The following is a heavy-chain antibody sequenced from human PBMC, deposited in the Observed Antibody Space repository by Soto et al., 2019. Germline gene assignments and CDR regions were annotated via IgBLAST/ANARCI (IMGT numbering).Heavy chain of an antibody. CDR3: ARERDYYDSSGYSIPSFDY. CDR2: ISAYNGNT. Sequence: ASVKVSCKASGYTFTSYGISCVRQAPGQVLEWMGWISAYNGNTNYAQKLQGRVTMTTDTSTSTAYMELRSLRSDDTAVYYCARERDYYDSSGYSIPSFDYWGQGTLVTVSS. D-gene: IGHD3-22*01. V-gene: IGHV1-18*01. CDR1: GYTFTSYG. J-gene: IGHJ4*02.